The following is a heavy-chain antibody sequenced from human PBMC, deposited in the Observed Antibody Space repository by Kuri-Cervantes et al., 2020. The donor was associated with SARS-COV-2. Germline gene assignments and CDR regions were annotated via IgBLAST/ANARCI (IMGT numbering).Heavy chain of an antibody. Sequence: GESLKISCVASGFNFDRYAMTWVRQAPGKGLEWVSAVTGSGGGTYYADSVKGRFTISRDNAKNSLYLQMNSLRAEDTAVFYCARDSRGDLQYIYGMDVWGQGTTVTVSS. CDR1: GFNFDRYA. V-gene: IGHV3-23*01. CDR2: VTGSGGGT. CDR3: ARDSRGDLQYIYGMDV. J-gene: IGHJ6*02. D-gene: IGHD3-10*01.